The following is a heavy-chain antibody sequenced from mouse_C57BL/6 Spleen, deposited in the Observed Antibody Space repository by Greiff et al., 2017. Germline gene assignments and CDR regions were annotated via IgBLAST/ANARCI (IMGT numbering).Heavy chain of an antibody. CDR2: INPNNGGT. CDR1: GYTFTDYN. CDR3: ARDYDYESYAMDY. D-gene: IGHD2-4*01. Sequence: AQLQQSGPELVKPGASVKMSCKASGYTFTDYNMHWVKQSHGKSLEWIGYINPNNGGTSYNQKFKGKATLTVNKSSSTAYMELRSLTSEDSAVYYCARDYDYESYAMDYWGQGTSVTVSS. J-gene: IGHJ4*01. V-gene: IGHV1-22*01.